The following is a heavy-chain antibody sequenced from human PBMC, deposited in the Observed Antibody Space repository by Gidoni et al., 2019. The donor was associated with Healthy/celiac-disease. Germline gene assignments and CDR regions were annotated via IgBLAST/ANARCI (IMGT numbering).Heavy chain of an antibody. CDR3: ARHLQRFDP. CDR1: GGSISSYY. J-gene: IGHJ5*02. V-gene: IGHV4-59*01. Sequence: HVQLQESGPGLVKPSETLSLTCTVSGGSISSYYWSWIRQPPGKGLEWIGYIYYSGSTNYNPSLKSRVTISVDTSKNQFSLKLSSVTAADTAVYYCARHLQRFDPWGQGTLVTVSS. CDR2: IYYSGST. D-gene: IGHD1-1*01.